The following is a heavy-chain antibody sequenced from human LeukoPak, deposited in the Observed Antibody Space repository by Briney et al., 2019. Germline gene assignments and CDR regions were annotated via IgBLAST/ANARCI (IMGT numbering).Heavy chain of an antibody. CDR2: INPNSGGT. V-gene: IGHV1-2*02. D-gene: IGHD3-22*01. J-gene: IGHJ5*02. CDR3: ARDKTYYYDSSGYSGPNWFDP. CDR1: GYTFTGYY. Sequence: ASVKVSCKASGYTFTGYYMHWVRQAPGQGLEWMGWINPNSGGTNYAQKFQGRVTMIRDTSISTAYMELSRLRSDDTAVYYCARDKTYYYDSSGYSGPNWFDPWGQGTLVTVSS.